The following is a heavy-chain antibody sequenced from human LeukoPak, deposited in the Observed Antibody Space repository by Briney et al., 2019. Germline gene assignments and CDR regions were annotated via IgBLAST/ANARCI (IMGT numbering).Heavy chain of an antibody. D-gene: IGHD3-22*01. V-gene: IGHV4-59*12. CDR2: IYYSGST. J-gene: IGHJ4*02. CDR3: AREYYYDSSATPLGY. CDR1: GGSISSYY. Sequence: SETLSLTCTVSGGSISSYYWSWIRQPPGKGLEWIGYIYYSGSTNYNPSLKSRVTISVDTSKNQFSLKLSSVTAADTSVYYCAREYYYDSSATPLGYWGQGTLVTVSS.